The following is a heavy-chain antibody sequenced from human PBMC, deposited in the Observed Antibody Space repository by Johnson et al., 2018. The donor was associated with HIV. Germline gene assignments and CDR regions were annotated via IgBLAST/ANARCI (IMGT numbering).Heavy chain of an antibody. J-gene: IGHJ3*02. CDR2: ISGSGGGT. V-gene: IGHV3-23*04. D-gene: IGHD1-26*01. Sequence: EMQLVESGGGVVQPGRSLRLSCAASGFTFSSYAMSWVRQAPGKGLEWVSGISGSGGGTYYADSVKGRFTISRDNSKNTLYLQMNNLRAEDTAIYYCAKDQSTEVGPTFVAAFDIWGQGTMVTVSS. CDR1: GFTFSSYA. CDR3: AKDQSTEVGPTFVAAFDI.